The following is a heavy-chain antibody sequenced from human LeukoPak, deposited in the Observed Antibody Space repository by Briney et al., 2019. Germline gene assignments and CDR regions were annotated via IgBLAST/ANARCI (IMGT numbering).Heavy chain of an antibody. CDR3: ARVVDPGGYYYFYYMDV. CDR1: GASISSYF. Sequence: SETLSLTCTVSGASISSYFWTWIRQSPGKGLEWIGYISNIGSTNYNPSLKSRVTISVDTSKNQLSLKLSSVTAADTAVYYCARVVDPGGYYYFYYMDVWGKGTTVTVSS. CDR2: ISNIGST. J-gene: IGHJ6*03. D-gene: IGHD3-16*01. V-gene: IGHV4-59*12.